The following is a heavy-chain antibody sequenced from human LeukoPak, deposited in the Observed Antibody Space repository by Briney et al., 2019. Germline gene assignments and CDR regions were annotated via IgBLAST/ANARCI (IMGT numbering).Heavy chain of an antibody. CDR2: ISSSSSYI. D-gene: IGHD1-26*01. CDR3: ARARPHSSGSYYFSHLPNYFDY. J-gene: IGHJ4*02. CDR1: GFTFSSYS. Sequence: GGSLRLSCAASGFTFSSYSMNWVRQAPGKGLEWVSSISSSSSYIYYADSVKGRFTISRDNAKNSLYLQMNSLRAEDTAVYYCARARPHSSGSYYFSHLPNYFDYWGQGTLVTVSS. V-gene: IGHV3-21*01.